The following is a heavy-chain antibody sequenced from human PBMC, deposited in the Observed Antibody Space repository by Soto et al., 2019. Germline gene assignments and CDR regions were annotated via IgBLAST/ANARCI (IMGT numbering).Heavy chain of an antibody. CDR3: ARLWFGELYNWFAP. CDR2: IYYSGST. D-gene: IGHD3-10*01. Sequence: SETLSLTCTVSGGSISSYYWSWIRQPPGKGLEWIGYIYYSGSTNYNPSLKSRVTISVDTSKNQFSLKLSSVTAADTAVYYCARLWFGELYNWFAPWGQGTLVTVSS. CDR1: GGSISSYY. J-gene: IGHJ5*02. V-gene: IGHV4-59*01.